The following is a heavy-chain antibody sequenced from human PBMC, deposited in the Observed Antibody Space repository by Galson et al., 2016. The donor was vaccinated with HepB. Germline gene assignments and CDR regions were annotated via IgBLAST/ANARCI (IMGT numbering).Heavy chain of an antibody. CDR2: ITSSSDTM. CDR3: AKSVRSYDFWSGKGLRRYFYGLDV. CDR1: GFIFSVYN. V-gene: IGHV3-48*01. J-gene: IGHJ6*02. Sequence: SLRLSCAASGFIFSVYNMNWARQAPGKGLEWIAWITSSSDTMYYADSVKGRFTISRDNAKNSLYLEMNSLRAEDTAVYYCAKSVRSYDFWSGKGLRRYFYGLDVWGQGTTVIVSS. D-gene: IGHD3-3*01.